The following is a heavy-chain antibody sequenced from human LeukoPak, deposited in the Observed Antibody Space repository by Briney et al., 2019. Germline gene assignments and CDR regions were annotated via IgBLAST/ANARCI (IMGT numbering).Heavy chain of an antibody. D-gene: IGHD6-6*01. CDR3: ARGSSFHNY. CDR2: INGHGGSR. V-gene: IGHV3-20*04. J-gene: IGHJ4*02. CDR1: GFIFEDYG. Sequence: GGSLRLSCAASGFIFEDYGMTWVRQAPGKGLEWVSGINGHGGSRGYAASVKGRFTISRDNANNSLYLQMNSLRAEDTALYYCARGSSFHNYWGQGTLVTVAS.